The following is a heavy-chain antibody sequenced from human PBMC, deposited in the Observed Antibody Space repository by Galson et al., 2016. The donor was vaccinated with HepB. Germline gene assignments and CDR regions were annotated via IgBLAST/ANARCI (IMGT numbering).Heavy chain of an antibody. CDR3: AKAANVAQNWIDP. Sequence: SLRLSCAASGFTFSSYGMHWVRQAPGKGLEWVAVIWYDGSNIYYADSVKGRFTISRDNSKNTLYLQMNSLRAEDTAVYYCAKAANVAQNWIDPWGQGTLVTVSS. D-gene: IGHD2-15*01. CDR1: GFTFSSYG. CDR2: IWYDGSNI. V-gene: IGHV3-33*06. J-gene: IGHJ5*02.